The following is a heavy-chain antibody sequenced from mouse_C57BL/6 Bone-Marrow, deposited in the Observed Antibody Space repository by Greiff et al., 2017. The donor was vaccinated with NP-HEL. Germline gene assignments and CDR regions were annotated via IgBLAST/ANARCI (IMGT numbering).Heavy chain of an antibody. CDR3: ARAYYSNYVRLFAY. CDR1: GYAFSSSW. J-gene: IGHJ3*01. D-gene: IGHD2-5*01. V-gene: IGHV1-82*01. CDR2: IYPGDGDT. Sequence: VQLQQSGPELVKPGASVKISCKASGYAFSSSWMNWVKQRPGQGLEWIGRIYPGDGDTNYNGKFKGKATLTADKSSSTAYMQLSSLTSEYSAVYFCARAYYSNYVRLFAYWGQGTLVTVSA.